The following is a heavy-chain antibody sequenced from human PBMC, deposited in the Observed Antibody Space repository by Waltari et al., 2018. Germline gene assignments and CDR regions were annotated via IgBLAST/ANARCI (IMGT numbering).Heavy chain of an antibody. CDR2: IIPIFGTA. D-gene: IGHD3-3*01. J-gene: IGHJ5*02. Sequence: QVQLVQSGAEVKKPGSSVKVSCKAPGGTFSSYAISWVRQAPGQGLEWMGGIIPIFGTANYAQKFQGRVTITADESTSTAYMELSSLRSEDTAVYYCASTYYDFWSGYYNNWFDPWGQGTLVTVSS. V-gene: IGHV1-69*13. CDR3: ASTYYDFWSGYYNNWFDP. CDR1: GGTFSSYA.